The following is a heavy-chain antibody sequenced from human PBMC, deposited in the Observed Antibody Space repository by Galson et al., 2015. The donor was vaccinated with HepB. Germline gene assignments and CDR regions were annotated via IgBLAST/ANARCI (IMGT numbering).Heavy chain of an antibody. CDR3: ARGSDYGDGLYYFDF. J-gene: IGHJ4*02. CDR2: IYTGGHT. Sequence: SLRLSCAASGFTFSSYAMSWVRQAPGKGLEWVSVIYTGGHTYYADSVKGRFTISRDNSKNTLYLQMNSLRPEDTAVYYCARGSDYGDGLYYFDFWGQGTLVTVSS. CDR1: GFTFSSYA. D-gene: IGHD4-17*01. V-gene: IGHV3-66*02.